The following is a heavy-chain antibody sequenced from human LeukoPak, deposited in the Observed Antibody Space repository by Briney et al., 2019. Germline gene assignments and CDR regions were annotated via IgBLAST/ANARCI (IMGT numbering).Heavy chain of an antibody. CDR1: GFTFSSYG. V-gene: IGHV3-33*01. D-gene: IGHD1-1*01. Sequence: GESLRLSCAASGFTFSSYGMHWVRQAPGKGLEWVAVIWYDGSNKYYADSVKGRFTISRDNSKNTLYLQMNSLRAEDTAVYYCATSPQGRADYWGQGTLVTVSS. CDR2: IWYDGSNK. J-gene: IGHJ4*02. CDR3: ATSPQGRADY.